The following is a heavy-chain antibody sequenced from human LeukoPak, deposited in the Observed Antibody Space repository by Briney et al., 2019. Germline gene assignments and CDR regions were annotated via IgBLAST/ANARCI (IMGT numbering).Heavy chain of an antibody. CDR2: ISGSGGST. CDR1: GFTFSSYW. D-gene: IGHD1-26*01. V-gene: IGHV3-23*01. Sequence: GGSLRLSCAASGFTFSSYWMHWVRQAPGKGLEWVSAISGSGGSTYYADSVKGRFTISRDNSKNSLYLQMNSLRAEDTAVYYCAKGMEGSNLRSGSYFYWGQGTLVTVSS. J-gene: IGHJ4*02. CDR3: AKGMEGSNLRSGSYFY.